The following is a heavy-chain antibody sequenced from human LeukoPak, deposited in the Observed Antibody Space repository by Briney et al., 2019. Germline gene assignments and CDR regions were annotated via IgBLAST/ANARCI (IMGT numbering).Heavy chain of an antibody. CDR1: GFTFSSHG. V-gene: IGHV3-23*01. CDR2: ISGSGGST. J-gene: IGHJ4*02. Sequence: GSLRLSCAASGFTFSSHGMSWVRQAPGKGLEWVSAISGSGGSTYYADSVKGRFTMSRDNSKNTFYLQMNSLRAEDTAVYYCAKVLVGTTCFEYWGQGTLVTVSS. D-gene: IGHD1-7*01. CDR3: AKVLVGTTCFEY.